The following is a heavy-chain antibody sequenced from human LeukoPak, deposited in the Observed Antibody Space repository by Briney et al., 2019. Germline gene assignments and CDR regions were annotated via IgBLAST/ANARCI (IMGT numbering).Heavy chain of an antibody. CDR1: GYTFTSYG. Sequence: SVKVSCKASGYTFTSYGISWVRQAPGQGLEWMGRIIPIFGTANYARKFQGRVTITTDESTSTAYMELSSLRSEDTAVYYCARLGGSYHYYYYMDVWGKGTTVTVSS. D-gene: IGHD1-26*01. CDR2: IIPIFGTA. J-gene: IGHJ6*03. CDR3: ARLGGSYHYYYYMDV. V-gene: IGHV1-69*05.